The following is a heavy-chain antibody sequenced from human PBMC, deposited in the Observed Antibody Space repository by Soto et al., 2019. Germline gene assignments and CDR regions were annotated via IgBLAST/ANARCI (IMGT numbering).Heavy chain of an antibody. CDR1: GGSISSYY. J-gene: IGHJ4*02. D-gene: IGHD2-21*02. CDR3: ARLLAYCGGDCYYNFDY. V-gene: IGHV4-59*08. CDR2: IYYSGST. Sequence: PSETLSLTCTVSGGSISSYYWSWIRQPPGKGLEWIGYIYYSGSTNYNPSLKSRVTISVDTSKNQFSLKLSSVTAADTAVYYCARLLAYCGGDCYYNFDYWGQGTLVTVSS.